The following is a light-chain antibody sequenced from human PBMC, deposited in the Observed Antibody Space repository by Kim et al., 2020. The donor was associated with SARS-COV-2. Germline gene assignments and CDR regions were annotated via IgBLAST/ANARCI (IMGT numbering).Light chain of an antibody. Sequence: GQSITSSCTGTSRDIGTYIYVSWYQQHPGKAPKLIIYDVTKRPSGVSHRFSGSKSGNTASLTISGLQAEDEADYYCSSYTITTTWVFGGGTQLTVL. J-gene: IGLJ3*02. CDR1: SRDIGTYIY. V-gene: IGLV2-14*04. CDR2: DVT. CDR3: SSYTITTTWV.